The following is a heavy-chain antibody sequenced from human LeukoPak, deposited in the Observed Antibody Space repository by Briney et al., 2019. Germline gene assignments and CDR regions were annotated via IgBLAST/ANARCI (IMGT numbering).Heavy chain of an antibody. J-gene: IGHJ6*03. CDR2: ISSSSSYI. Sequence: PGGSLRLSCAASGFTFSSYSMNWVRQAPGKGLEWVSSISSSSSYIYYADSVKGRFTISRDNAKNSLYLQMNSLRAEDTAVYYCARSRYCSSTSCYYDDYYYYYMDVWGKGTTVTVSS. D-gene: IGHD2-2*01. CDR1: GFTFSSYS. V-gene: IGHV3-21*01. CDR3: ARSRYCSSTSCYYDDYYYYYMDV.